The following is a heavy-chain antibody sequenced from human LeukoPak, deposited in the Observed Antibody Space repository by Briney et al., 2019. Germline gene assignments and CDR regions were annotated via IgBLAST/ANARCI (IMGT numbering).Heavy chain of an antibody. V-gene: IGHV3-53*01. D-gene: IGHD3/OR15-3a*01. Sequence: GGSLRLSCAASGFIVSSTYMNWVRQAPGKGLEWISVINSGGTTYYADSVKGRFTISRDDSNNMLFLRMNSLRAEDTALYYCAKMDSDYYIDFWGQGTLVTVSS. CDR3: AKMDSDYYIDF. CDR2: INSGGTT. CDR1: GFIVSSTY. J-gene: IGHJ4*02.